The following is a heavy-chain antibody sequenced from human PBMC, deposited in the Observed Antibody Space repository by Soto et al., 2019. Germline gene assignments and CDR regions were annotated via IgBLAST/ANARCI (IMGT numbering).Heavy chain of an antibody. D-gene: IGHD4-17*01. CDR1: GFTVSSNY. CDR3: AGAVDYGDYEAFDI. V-gene: IGHV3-66*01. CDR2: IYSGGST. J-gene: IGHJ3*02. Sequence: PGGSLRLSCAASGFTVSSNYMSWVRQAPGKGLEWVSVIYSGGSTYYADSVKGRFTISRDNSKNTLYLQMNSLRAEDTAVYYCAGAVDYGDYEAFDIWGQGTMVTVSS.